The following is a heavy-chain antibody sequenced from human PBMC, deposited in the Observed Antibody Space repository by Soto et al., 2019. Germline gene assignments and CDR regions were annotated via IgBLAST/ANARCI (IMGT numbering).Heavy chain of an antibody. CDR2: IIPILGIA. V-gene: IGHV1-69*02. CDR3: ARAGYSSGWYGYFDL. D-gene: IGHD6-19*01. J-gene: IGHJ2*01. Sequence: QVQRVQSGAEVKKPGASVKVSCKASGGTFSSYTISWVRQAPGQGLEWMGRIIPILGIANYARKFQGRVTITADKSTSTAYMELSSLRSEDTAVYYCARAGYSSGWYGYFDLWGRGTLVTVSS. CDR1: GGTFSSYT.